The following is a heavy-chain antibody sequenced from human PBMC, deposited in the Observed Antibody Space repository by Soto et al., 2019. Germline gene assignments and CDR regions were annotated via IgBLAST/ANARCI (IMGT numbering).Heavy chain of an antibody. V-gene: IGHV4-39*01. CDR1: GGSISSSSYY. J-gene: IGHJ4*02. CDR3: ARRVVGWGDYFDY. D-gene: IGHD1-26*01. CDR2: IYYSGST. Sequence: QLQLQESGPGLVKPSETLSLTCTVSGGSISSSSYYWGWIRQPPGKGLEWIGSIYYSGSTSYNPSLKSRVTLSVDTSKNPFALKRSSVTAEDPAVYYCARRVVGWGDYFDYWGQGTLVTVSS.